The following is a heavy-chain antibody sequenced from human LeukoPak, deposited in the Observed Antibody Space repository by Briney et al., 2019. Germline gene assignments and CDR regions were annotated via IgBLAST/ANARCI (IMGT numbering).Heavy chain of an antibody. CDR3: VRGVDY. V-gene: IGHV3-7*04. CDR2: INQDGSGK. Sequence: GGSLGLSCAASGFTFSSSWMSWVRQAPGKGLEWVANINQDGSGKYYLDSLRGRFTISRDNAKNSLYLQVNSLRAEDTAVYYCVRGVDYWGQGILVTVSS. CDR1: GFTFSSSW. J-gene: IGHJ4*02.